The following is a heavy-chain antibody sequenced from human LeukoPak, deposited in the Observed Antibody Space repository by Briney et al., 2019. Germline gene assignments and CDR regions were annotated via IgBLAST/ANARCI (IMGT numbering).Heavy chain of an antibody. J-gene: IGHJ4*02. D-gene: IGHD3-22*01. CDR3: AARITMIVVESTPLDY. V-gene: IGHV1-69*01. CDR1: GGTFISYA. Sequence: GSSVKVSCKASGGTFISYAISWVRQAPGQGLEWMGGIIPIFGTANYAQKFQGRVTITADESTSTAYMELSSLRSEDTAVYYCAARITMIVVESTPLDYWGQGTLVTVSS. CDR2: IIPIFGTA.